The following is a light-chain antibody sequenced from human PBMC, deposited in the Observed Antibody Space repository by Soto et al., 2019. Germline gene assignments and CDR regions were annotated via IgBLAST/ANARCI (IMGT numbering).Light chain of an antibody. J-gene: IGKJ5*01. CDR3: QQYGSSPLT. Sequence: EIVLTQSPGTLSLSPGERATLSCRASQSVSGSYLAWYQQKPGQAPRLLIHGASSRATGIPDRFSGSGFGTDFILTISRLEPEDFAVYYCQQYGSSPLTFGQGTRLEIK. CDR2: GAS. CDR1: QSVSGSY. V-gene: IGKV3-20*01.